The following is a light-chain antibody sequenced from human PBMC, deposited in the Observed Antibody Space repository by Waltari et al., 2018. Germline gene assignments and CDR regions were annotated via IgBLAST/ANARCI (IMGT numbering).Light chain of an antibody. J-gene: IGLJ2*01. Sequence: SSELTQDPTMSVALGQTVRITCQGDSLRTYYGSWCRQKPGQAPILVIYGKNNRPSGIPDRFSDSSSGNTASLTITGAQAEDEAVYYGSSRESWGDVIVGGGTKLTVL. CDR3: SSRESWGDVI. V-gene: IGLV3-19*01. CDR1: SLRTYY. CDR2: GKN.